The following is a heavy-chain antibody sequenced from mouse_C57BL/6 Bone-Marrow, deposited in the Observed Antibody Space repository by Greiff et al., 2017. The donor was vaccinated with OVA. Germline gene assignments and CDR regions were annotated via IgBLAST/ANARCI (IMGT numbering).Heavy chain of an antibody. D-gene: IGHD1-1*01. CDR1: GYAFSSSW. CDR2: IYPGDGDT. Sequence: QVQLQQSGPELVKPGASVKISCKASGYAFSSSWMNWVKQRPGKGLEWIGRIYPGDGDTNYNGKFKGKATLTADKSSSTAYMQLRRLTSEDSAVYFCARLLRYYYAMDYWGQGTSVTVSS. J-gene: IGHJ4*01. CDR3: ARLLRYYYAMDY. V-gene: IGHV1-82*01.